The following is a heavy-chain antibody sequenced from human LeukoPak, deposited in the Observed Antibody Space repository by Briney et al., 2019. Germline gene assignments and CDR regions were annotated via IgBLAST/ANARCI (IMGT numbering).Heavy chain of an antibody. J-gene: IGHJ6*03. CDR1: GGSISSYY. CDR3: ARGHDDYYMDV. V-gene: IGHV4-59*01. Sequence: PSETLSLTCTVSGGSISSYYWSWIRQPPGKGLEWIGYIYYSGTTNYNPSFKSRVTISVDTSKNQFSLKLSSVTAADTAVYYCARGHDDYYMDVWGKGRTVTVSS. CDR2: IYYSGTT.